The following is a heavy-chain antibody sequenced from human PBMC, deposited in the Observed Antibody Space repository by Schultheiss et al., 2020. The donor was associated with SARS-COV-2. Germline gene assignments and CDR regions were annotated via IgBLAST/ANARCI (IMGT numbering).Heavy chain of an antibody. V-gene: IGHV6-1*01. J-gene: IGHJ4*02. D-gene: IGHD6-13*01. CDR3: CSSYYYFDY. CDR1: GDSVSRNSVD. CDR2: TYYRSKWYN. Sequence: SQTLSLTCAISGDSVSRNSVDWNWIRQSPSRGLEWLGRTYYRSKWYNDYAVSVKSRIAINPDTSKNQFSLQLNSVTPEDTAVYYCCSSYYYFDYWGQGTLVTVSS.